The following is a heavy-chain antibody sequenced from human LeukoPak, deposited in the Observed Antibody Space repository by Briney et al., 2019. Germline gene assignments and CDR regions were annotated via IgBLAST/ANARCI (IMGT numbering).Heavy chain of an antibody. D-gene: IGHD6-13*01. Sequence: PSETLSLTCAVYGGSFSGYYWSWIRQPPGKGLEWIGEINHSGSTNYNPSLKSRVTISVDTSKNQFSLKLSSVTAADTAVYYCARQLGYYYFDYWGQGTLVTVSS. J-gene: IGHJ4*02. CDR2: INHSGST. CDR3: ARQLGYYYFDY. V-gene: IGHV4-34*01. CDR1: GGSFSGYY.